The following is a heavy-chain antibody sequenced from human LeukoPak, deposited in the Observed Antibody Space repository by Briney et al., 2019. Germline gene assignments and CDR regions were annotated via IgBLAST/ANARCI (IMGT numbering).Heavy chain of an antibody. D-gene: IGHD5-24*01. Sequence: GGSLRLSCAASGFTFSSYEMNWVRQAPGKGLEWVSYISSSGSTIYYADSVKGRFTISRDNAKNSLYLQMNSLRAEDTAVYYCARGDGYNWEYYFDYWGQGTLVTVSS. V-gene: IGHV3-48*03. J-gene: IGHJ4*02. CDR3: ARGDGYNWEYYFDY. CDR1: GFTFSSYE. CDR2: ISSSGSTI.